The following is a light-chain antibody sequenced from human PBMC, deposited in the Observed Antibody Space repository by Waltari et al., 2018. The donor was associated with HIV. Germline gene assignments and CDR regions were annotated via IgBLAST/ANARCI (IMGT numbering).Light chain of an antibody. V-gene: IGKV1-39*01. CDR2: STT. CDR3: EQIYTFPLFT. Sequence: DLQLTQSPSPLSAFVGDRVTISCRASQTIGDYVNWYQQKPGEPPKLLIYSTTSLQPGVPSRFSGSGSGTDFALTISSLQSEDFATYYCEQIYTFPLFTFGPGTKVDIK. J-gene: IGKJ3*01. CDR1: QTIGDY.